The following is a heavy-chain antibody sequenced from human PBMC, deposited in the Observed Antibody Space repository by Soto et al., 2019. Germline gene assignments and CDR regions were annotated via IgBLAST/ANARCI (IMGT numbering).Heavy chain of an antibody. CDR2: IIPIFGTA. Sequence: GASVKVSCKASGGTFSSYAISWVRQAPGQGLEWMGGIIPIFGTANYAQKFQGRVTITADESTSTAYMELSGLTSEDTAVYYCARVTTTFVWFDPWGQGTLVTVSS. CDR1: GGTFSSYA. CDR3: ARVTTTFVWFDP. V-gene: IGHV1-69*13. D-gene: IGHD3-22*01. J-gene: IGHJ5*02.